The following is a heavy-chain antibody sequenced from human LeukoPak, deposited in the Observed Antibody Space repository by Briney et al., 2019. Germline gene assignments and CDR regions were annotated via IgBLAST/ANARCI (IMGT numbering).Heavy chain of an antibody. CDR3: VRENVLAVAGTNYYYGMDV. CDR1: GFTCSRYD. J-gene: IGHJ6*02. V-gene: IGHV3-13*01. Sequence: GGSLRLSCAASGFTCSRYDMHWVRHATGKGLEWVSTFGAAGDTYYSESAKGRFTISREDAKNSVYLQMNSLRGGDTAVYYCVRENVLAVAGTNYYYGMDVWGLGTTVTVSS. CDR2: FGAAGDT. D-gene: IGHD6-19*01.